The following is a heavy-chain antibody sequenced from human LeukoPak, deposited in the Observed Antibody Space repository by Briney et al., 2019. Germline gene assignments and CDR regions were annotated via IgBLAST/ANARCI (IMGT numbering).Heavy chain of an antibody. D-gene: IGHD3-22*01. CDR1: GGSISSYY. J-gene: IGHJ4*02. CDR2: IYTSGST. CDR3: ARERDYYDSSGYYGFDY. V-gene: IGHV4-4*07. Sequence: SETLSLTCTVSGGSISSYYWSWIRQPAGKGLEWIGRIYTSGSTNYNPSLKSRVTISVDTSKNQFSLKLSSVTAADTAVYYCARERDYYDSSGYYGFDYWGQGTLVTVSS.